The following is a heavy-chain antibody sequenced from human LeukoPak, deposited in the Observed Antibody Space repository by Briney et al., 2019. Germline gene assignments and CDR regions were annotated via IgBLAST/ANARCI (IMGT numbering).Heavy chain of an antibody. CDR1: GLTFSSYA. V-gene: IGHV3-23*01. D-gene: IGHD5-12*01. CDR2: ISGSGGGT. CDR3: ARDKPVATLGNYFDY. Sequence: GGSLRLSCAASGLTFSSYAMSWVRQAPGKGLEWVSVISGSGGGTYYADSVKGRFTISRDNAKNSLYLQMNSLRAEDTAVYYCARDKPVATLGNYFDYWGQGTLVTVSS. J-gene: IGHJ4*02.